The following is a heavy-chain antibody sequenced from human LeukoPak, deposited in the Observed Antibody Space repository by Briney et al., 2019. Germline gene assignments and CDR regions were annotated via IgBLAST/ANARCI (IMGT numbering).Heavy chain of an antibody. D-gene: IGHD7-27*01. CDR1: GGSISSYY. CDR3: ASNWGGDEYYFDY. Sequence: SETLSLTCTVSGGSISSYYWSWIRQPPGKGLEWIGYIYYGGSTNYNPSLKSRVTISVDTSKNQFSLKLSSVTAADTAVYYCASNWGGDEYYFDYWGQGSLVTVSS. V-gene: IGHV4-59*08. J-gene: IGHJ4*02. CDR2: IYYGGST.